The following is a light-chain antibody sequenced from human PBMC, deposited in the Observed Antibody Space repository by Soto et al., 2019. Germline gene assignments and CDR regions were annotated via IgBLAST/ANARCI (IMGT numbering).Light chain of an antibody. CDR2: EGS. CDR1: SSDVGSYNL. CDR3: CSYAGSSTRWV. Sequence: QSALTQPASVSGSPGQSITISCTGTSSDVGSYNLVSWYQQHPGKAPKLMIYEGSKRPSGVSNRFSGSKSGNTASLTISGLQAEDEADSYCCSYAGSSTRWVFGGGTKVTVL. V-gene: IGLV2-23*01. J-gene: IGLJ3*02.